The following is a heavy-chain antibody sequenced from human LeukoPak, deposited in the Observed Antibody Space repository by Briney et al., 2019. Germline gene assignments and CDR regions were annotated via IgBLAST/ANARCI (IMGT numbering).Heavy chain of an antibody. D-gene: IGHD6-19*01. CDR3: ARASTRVVTVSITVAGTVDC. CDR2: ISYDGSNK. J-gene: IGHJ4*02. V-gene: IGHV3-30*03. Sequence: QPGGSLRLSCAASGFTFSSYGMHWVRQAPGKGLEWVAVISYDGSNKYYADSVKGRFTISRDNSNNTLYLQMNSLRAEDTAVYYCARASTRVVTVSITVAGTVDCWGQGTLVTVSS. CDR1: GFTFSSYG.